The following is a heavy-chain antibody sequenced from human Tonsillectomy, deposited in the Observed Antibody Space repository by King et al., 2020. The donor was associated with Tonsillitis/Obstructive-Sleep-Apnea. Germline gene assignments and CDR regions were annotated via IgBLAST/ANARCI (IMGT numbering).Heavy chain of an antibody. V-gene: IGHV3-74*01. D-gene: IGHD3-3*01. CDR1: GFTVSSHW. CDR3: ARGPYDPYYMDV. CDR2: INSDGSST. J-gene: IGHJ6*03. Sequence: VQLVESGGGLVQPGGSLRLSCAASGFTVSSHWMHWVRQAPGKGLVWVSRINSDGSSTSYADSVKGRFTISRDNAKNTLYLQMNSLRAEDTAVYYCARGPYDPYYMDVWGKGTTVTVSS.